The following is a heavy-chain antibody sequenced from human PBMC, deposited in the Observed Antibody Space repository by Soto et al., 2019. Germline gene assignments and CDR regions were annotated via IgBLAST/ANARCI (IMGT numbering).Heavy chain of an antibody. V-gene: IGHV3-74*01. CDR1: GFTFRNYW. CDR2: ISDYGRI. CDR3: ARGGVEPFDY. J-gene: IGHJ4*02. Sequence: GGSLRLSCAASGFTFRNYWMHWVRQAPGQGLVWVSRISDYGRINYADSVKGRFTISRDDAKSELYLQMNNLRAEDTAVYYCARGGVEPFDYWGQGALVTVSS. D-gene: IGHD3-10*01.